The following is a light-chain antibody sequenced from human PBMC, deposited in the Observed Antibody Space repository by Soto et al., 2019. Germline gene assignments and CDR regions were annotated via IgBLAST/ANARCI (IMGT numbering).Light chain of an antibody. CDR3: QQLLSYPIT. CDR1: QGISSY. Sequence: DIQLTQSPSFLSASVGDRVTITCRASQGISSYLAWYQQKPEKAPKLLIYAASTVQSGVPLRFSGSGSGTSFTLTISSLQPEDFATYYCQQLLSYPITFGQGTRLEIK. V-gene: IGKV1-9*01. J-gene: IGKJ5*01. CDR2: AAS.